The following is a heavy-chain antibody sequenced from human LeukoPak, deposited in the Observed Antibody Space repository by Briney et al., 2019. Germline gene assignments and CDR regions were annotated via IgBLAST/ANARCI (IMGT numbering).Heavy chain of an antibody. V-gene: IGHV4-34*01. CDR2: INHSGST. D-gene: IGHD3-9*01. CDR3: ARYRKYYDILTGYSHGFDY. J-gene: IGHJ4*02. Sequence: SETLSLTCAVYGGSFSGYYWSWIRQPPGKGLEWIGEINHSGSTNYNPSLKSRVTISVDTSKNQFSLKLSSVTAADTAVCYCARYRKYYDILTGYSHGFDYWGQGTLVTVSS. CDR1: GGSFSGYY.